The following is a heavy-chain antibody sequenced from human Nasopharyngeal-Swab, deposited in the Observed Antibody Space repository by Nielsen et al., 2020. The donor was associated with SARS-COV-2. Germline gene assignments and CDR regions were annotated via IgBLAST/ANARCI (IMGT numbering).Heavy chain of an antibody. CDR2: IYYSGST. D-gene: IGHD6-19*01. CDR1: GGSISSYY. Sequence: ESLKISCTVSGGSISSYYWSWIRQPPGKGLEWIGYIYYSGSTNYNPSLKSRVTISVDTSKNQFSLKLSSVTAADTAVYYCASVGYSSGWYFDYWGQGTLVTVSS. CDR3: ASVGYSSGWYFDY. J-gene: IGHJ4*02. V-gene: IGHV4-59*01.